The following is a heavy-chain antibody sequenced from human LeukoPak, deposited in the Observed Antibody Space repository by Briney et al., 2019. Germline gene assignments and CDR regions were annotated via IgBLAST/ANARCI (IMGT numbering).Heavy chain of an antibody. CDR2: IHYSGST. CDR1: GGSINSYY. V-gene: IGHV4-59*08. CDR3: ARRVAAAGLGFDP. Sequence: SETLSLTCTVSGGSINSYYWSWIRQPPGRGLEWIGSIHYSGSTSYNPSLKSRVTMSVDTSKNQFSLKLSSVTAADTAVYYCARRVAAAGLGFDPWGQGTLVTVSS. D-gene: IGHD6-13*01. J-gene: IGHJ5*02.